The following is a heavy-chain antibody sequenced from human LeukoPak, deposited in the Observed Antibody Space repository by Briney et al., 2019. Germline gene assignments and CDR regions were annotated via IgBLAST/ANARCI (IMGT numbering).Heavy chain of an antibody. CDR1: GFTVSSNY. V-gene: IGHV3-21*01. CDR3: ARGALDSATPFDS. D-gene: IGHD2-15*01. J-gene: IGHJ5*01. CDR2: ISSSSSYI. Sequence: NPGGSLRLSCAASGFTVSSNYMNWVRQAPGKGLEWVSSISSSSSYIYYADSLKGRFTISRDNAKKSVYLQMNSLRAEDTAVYYCARGALDSATPFDSWGQGTLVTVSS.